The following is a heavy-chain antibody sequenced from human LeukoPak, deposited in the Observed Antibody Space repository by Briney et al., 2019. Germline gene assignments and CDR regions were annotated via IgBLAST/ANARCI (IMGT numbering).Heavy chain of an antibody. CDR1: GDSVSSSSTA. CDR2: TYYTSKWNN. Sequence: SQTLSLTCAISGDSVSSSSTAWNWVRQFPSRGLEWLGRTYYTSKWNNDYAVFVKSRITITPDISKNQFSLQLNSVTPEDTAIYYCTRGYLKGGFGQWGQGTLVTVSS. D-gene: IGHD2-15*01. J-gene: IGHJ4*02. V-gene: IGHV6-1*01. CDR3: TRGYLKGGFGQ.